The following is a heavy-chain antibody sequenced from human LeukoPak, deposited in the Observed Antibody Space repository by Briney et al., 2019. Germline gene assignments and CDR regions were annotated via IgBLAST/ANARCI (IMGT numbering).Heavy chain of an antibody. CDR2: IWYDGSNK. CDR1: GFTFSSYG. V-gene: IGHV3-33*01. CDR3: ASSWYRNYFDY. Sequence: GGSLRLSCAASGFTFSSYGMHWVRQAPGKGLEWVAVIWYDGSNKYYADSVKGRFTISRDNSKNTPYLQMNSPRAEDTAVYYCASSWYRNYFDYWGQGTLVTVSS. J-gene: IGHJ4*02. D-gene: IGHD6-13*01.